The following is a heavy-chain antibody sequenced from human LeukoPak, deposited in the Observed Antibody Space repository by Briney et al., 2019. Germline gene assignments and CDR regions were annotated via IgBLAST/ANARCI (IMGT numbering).Heavy chain of an antibody. Sequence: ASETLSLTCTVSGGSISGYYWSWIRQPPGKGLEWIGEINHSGSTNYNPSLKSRVTISVDTSKNQFSLKLSSVTAADTAVYYCARGQHNYYYYYMDVWGKGTTVTVSS. CDR1: GGSISGYY. D-gene: IGHD2-21*01. CDR3: ARGQHNYYYYYMDV. V-gene: IGHV4-34*01. J-gene: IGHJ6*03. CDR2: INHSGST.